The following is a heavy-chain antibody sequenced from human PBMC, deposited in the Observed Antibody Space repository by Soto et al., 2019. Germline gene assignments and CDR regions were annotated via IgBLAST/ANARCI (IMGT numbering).Heavy chain of an antibody. Sequence: SETLSLTCAVYGGSFSGYYWSWIRQPPGKGLEWIGEINHSGSTNYNPSLKSRVTISVDTSKNQFSLKLSSVTAADTAVYYCAREGYCSAGSCYSRTLDYWGQGTVVTVSS. J-gene: IGHJ4*02. CDR3: AREGYCSAGSCYSRTLDY. CDR1: GGSFSGYY. V-gene: IGHV4-34*01. CDR2: INHSGST. D-gene: IGHD2-15*01.